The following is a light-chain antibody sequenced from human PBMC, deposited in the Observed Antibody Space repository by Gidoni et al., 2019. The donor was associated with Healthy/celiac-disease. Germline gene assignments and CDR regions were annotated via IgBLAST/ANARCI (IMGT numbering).Light chain of an antibody. Sequence: EIVLSQSPATLSLSPGERATLSCSASQSVSSYLAWYQQKPGQAPRLLIYDASNRATGIPARFSGSGSGTDFTLTISSLEPEDFAFYYCQQRSNWPPFTFXPXTKVDIK. CDR1: QSVSSY. CDR2: DAS. J-gene: IGKJ3*01. CDR3: QQRSNWPPFT. V-gene: IGKV3-11*01.